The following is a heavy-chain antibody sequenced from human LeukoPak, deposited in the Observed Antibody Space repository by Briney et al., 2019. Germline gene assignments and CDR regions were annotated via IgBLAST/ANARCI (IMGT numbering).Heavy chain of an antibody. Sequence: GGSLRLSCAASGFTFDDYAMHWVRQAPGKGLEWVSGISWNSGSIGYADSVKGRFTISRDNAKNSLYLQMNSLRAEDTAVYYCARDSPYYDFWSGYYTLYYYYYGMDVWGQGTTVTVSS. CDR1: GFTFDDYA. CDR2: ISWNSGSI. CDR3: ARDSPYYDFWSGYYTLYYYYYGMDV. D-gene: IGHD3-3*01. J-gene: IGHJ6*02. V-gene: IGHV3-9*01.